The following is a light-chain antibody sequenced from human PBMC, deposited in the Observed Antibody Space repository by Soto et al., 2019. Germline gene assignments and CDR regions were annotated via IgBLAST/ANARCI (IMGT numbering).Light chain of an antibody. V-gene: IGKV1-5*01. CDR1: QSISTW. J-gene: IGKJ2*01. CDR3: QPYKTYTT. CDR2: DAS. Sequence: DIQMTQSPSTLSASVGDRVTITCRASQSISTWLVWYQQKPGKAPKVLIYDASSLQSGVPSRFSGHGSGTDFTLPISSLQPDDSAIYYCQPYKTYTTFGQGTKLEIK.